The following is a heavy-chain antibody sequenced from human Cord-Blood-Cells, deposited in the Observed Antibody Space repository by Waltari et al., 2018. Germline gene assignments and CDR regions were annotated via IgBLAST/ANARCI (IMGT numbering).Heavy chain of an antibody. Sequence: EVQLVESGGGLVQPGRSLRLSCAASGFTFDDYAMHWVRQAPGKGLEWVSGISWNSGSIGYADSVKGRFTISRDNAKSSLYLQMNSLRAEDTALYYCAKDIDGSGSYFAFDIWGQGTMVTVSS. CDR3: AKDIDGSGSYFAFDI. V-gene: IGHV3-9*01. J-gene: IGHJ3*02. CDR1: GFTFDDYA. CDR2: ISWNSGSI. D-gene: IGHD3-10*01.